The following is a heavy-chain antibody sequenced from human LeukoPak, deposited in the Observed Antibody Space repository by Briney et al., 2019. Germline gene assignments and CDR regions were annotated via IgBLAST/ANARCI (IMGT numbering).Heavy chain of an antibody. V-gene: IGHV3-7*01. CDR3: ARSLNYGFDY. Sequence: PGGSLRLSCAASGFPFSSYSMTWVRQAPGKGLEWVANIKPDGTTKFYVDSVKGRFTISRDNAKNSLYLQMNSLRAEDTAVYYCARSLNYGFDYWGQGTLVTVSS. D-gene: IGHD1-7*01. J-gene: IGHJ4*02. CDR1: GFPFSSYS. CDR2: IKPDGTTK.